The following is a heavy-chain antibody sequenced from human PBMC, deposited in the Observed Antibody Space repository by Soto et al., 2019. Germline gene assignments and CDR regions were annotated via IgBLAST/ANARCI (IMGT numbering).Heavy chain of an antibody. D-gene: IGHD3-3*01. CDR3: AKDHLIDDFWRGFSTTVFNC. V-gene: IGHV3-48*02. J-gene: IGHJ4*02. Sequence: GGSLRLSCATSGFSFSSFHMNWVRQAPGKDLEWVAYITSSSDTIYYSDSVKGRFTISRDNGKNSLFLQMNSLRDEDTAVYYCAKDHLIDDFWRGFSTTVFNCWGQGSMVTVPQ. CDR1: GFSFSSFH. CDR2: ITSSSDTI.